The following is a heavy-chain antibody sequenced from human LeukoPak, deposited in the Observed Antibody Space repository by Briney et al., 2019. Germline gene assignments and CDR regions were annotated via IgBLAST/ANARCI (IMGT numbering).Heavy chain of an antibody. CDR3: ARHVAYGSGSYYYYYYYYMDV. J-gene: IGHJ6*03. V-gene: IGHV4-34*01. D-gene: IGHD3-10*01. Sequence: SETLSLTCAVYGGSFSDYYWSWIRQPPGKGLEWIGEINHSGSTNYNPSLKSRVTISVDTSRNQFSLKWSSVTAADTAVYYCARHVAYGSGSYYYYYYYYMDVWGKGTTVTISS. CDR1: GGSFSDYY. CDR2: INHSGST.